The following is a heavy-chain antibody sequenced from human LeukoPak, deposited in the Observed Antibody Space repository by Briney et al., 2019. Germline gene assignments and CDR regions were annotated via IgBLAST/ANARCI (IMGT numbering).Heavy chain of an antibody. V-gene: IGHV1-69*04. CDR2: IIHVLNIT. CDR1: GGTFSSSA. Sequence: SVKVSCKAPGGTFSSSAITWVRQAPGQGLEWMGSIIHVLNITNYAQTFKGRVTISADTSTSSLYMELSSLRSEQTAVYYCAKDQGLKAPPPYSLDVWGQGTTVIVSS. CDR3: AKDQGLKAPPPYSLDV. J-gene: IGHJ6*02.